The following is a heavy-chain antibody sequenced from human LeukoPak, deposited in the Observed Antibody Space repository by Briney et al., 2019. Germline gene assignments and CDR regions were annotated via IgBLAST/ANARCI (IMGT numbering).Heavy chain of an antibody. D-gene: IGHD3-10*01. Sequence: GGSLRLSCAASGFTFKNAWMSWVRQAPGKGLEWVGRIKSKAHGGTTDYAAPVKDRFTISRDDSKNTLYLQMNSLKTEDTAVYYCAADSGNYGSGTHIPDHWGQGTLVTVSS. J-gene: IGHJ4*02. V-gene: IGHV3-15*01. CDR1: GFTFKNAW. CDR3: AADSGNYGSGTHIPDH. CDR2: IKSKAHGGTT.